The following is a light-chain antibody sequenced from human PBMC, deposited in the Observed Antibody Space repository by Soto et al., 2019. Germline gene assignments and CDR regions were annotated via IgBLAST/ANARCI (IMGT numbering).Light chain of an antibody. J-gene: IGLJ3*02. CDR2: EVS. V-gene: IGLV2-8*01. Sequence: QSALTQPASVSGSPGQSITISCTGNNSDVGAYNFVSWYRQHPTKAPKLLIYEVSKRPSGVPDRFSGSKSGYTASLTVSGLQTEDEAFYYCSSSAGIYHYLVFGGGTKVTVL. CDR3: SSSAGIYHYLV. CDR1: NSDVGAYNF.